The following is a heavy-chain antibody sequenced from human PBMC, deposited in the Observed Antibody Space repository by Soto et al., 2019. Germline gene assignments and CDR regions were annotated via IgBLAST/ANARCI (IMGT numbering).Heavy chain of an antibody. Sequence: EASVKVSCKGSGGTFSSQAISWLRQAPGQRLEWMGVFIPILGAPKYAQNFRDRVTITADESTSTAYMELSSLRSEDTAVYYGARDRGGYSYGYADYWGPGTLVTVSS. CDR2: FIPILGAP. V-gene: IGHV1-69*13. CDR3: ARDRGGYSYGYADY. D-gene: IGHD5-18*01. CDR1: GGTFSSQA. J-gene: IGHJ4*02.